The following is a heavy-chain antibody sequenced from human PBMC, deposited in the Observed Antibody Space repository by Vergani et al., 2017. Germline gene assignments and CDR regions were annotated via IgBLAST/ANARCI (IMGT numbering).Heavy chain of an antibody. CDR1: GFTFSSYE. Sequence: EVQLVESGGGLVQPGGSLRLSCAASGFTFSSYEMNWVRQAPGKGLEWVSYISSSGSTIYYADSVKGRFTISRYNAKNSLYLQMNSLRAEDTAVYYCARGGDFWSGIKYFQHWGQGTLVTVSS. D-gene: IGHD3-3*01. J-gene: IGHJ1*01. CDR3: ARGGDFWSGIKYFQH. CDR2: ISSSGSTI. V-gene: IGHV3-48*03.